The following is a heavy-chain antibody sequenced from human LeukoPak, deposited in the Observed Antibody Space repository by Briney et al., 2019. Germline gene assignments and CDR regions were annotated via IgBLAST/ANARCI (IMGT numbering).Heavy chain of an antibody. V-gene: IGHV1-69*13. D-gene: IGHD2-2*01. CDR2: IIPIFGTA. J-gene: IGHJ4*02. CDR1: GGTFSSYA. CDR3: ARDRCSSTSCYLYFDY. Sequence: VASVKVPCKASGGTFSSYAISWVRQAPGQGLEWMGGIIPIFGTANYAQKFQGRVTITADESTSTAYMELSSLRSEDTAVYYCARDRCSSTSCYLYFDYWGQGTLVTVSS.